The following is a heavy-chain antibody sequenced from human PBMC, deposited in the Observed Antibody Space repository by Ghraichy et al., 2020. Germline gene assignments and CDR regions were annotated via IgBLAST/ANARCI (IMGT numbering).Heavy chain of an antibody. CDR2: IYYSGTT. D-gene: IGHD3-10*01. Sequence: ESLNISCTVSGGSISSSSYYWGWIRQPPGKGLEWIGSIYYSGTTYYNPSLKSRVTISVDTSKNQFSLKLSSVTAADTAVYYCARHSTMVREVITRVYYYYYGMDVWGQGTTVTVSS. J-gene: IGHJ6*02. V-gene: IGHV4-39*01. CDR3: ARHSTMVREVITRVYYYYYGMDV. CDR1: GGSISSSSYY.